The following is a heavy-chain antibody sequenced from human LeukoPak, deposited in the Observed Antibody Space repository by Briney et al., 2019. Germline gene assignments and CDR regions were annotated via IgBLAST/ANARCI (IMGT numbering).Heavy chain of an antibody. CDR1: GFTFSSYA. D-gene: IGHD2-2*01. J-gene: IGHJ6*02. CDR3: AKGGKYQLLPYYYGMDV. Sequence: GGSLRLSCAASGFTFSSYAMSWVRQAPGKGLEWVSAISGSGGSTYYADSVKGRFTISRDNSKNTLYLQMNSLRAEDTAVYYCAKGGKYQLLPYYYGMDVWGQGTTVTVSS. V-gene: IGHV3-23*01. CDR2: ISGSGGST.